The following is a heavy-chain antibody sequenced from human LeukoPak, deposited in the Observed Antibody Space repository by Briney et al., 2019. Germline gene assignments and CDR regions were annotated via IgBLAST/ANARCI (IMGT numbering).Heavy chain of an antibody. CDR3: TTDRGIQLWYLGY. J-gene: IGHJ4*02. CDR1: GFTFSNAW. Sequence: PGGSLRLSCAASGFTFSNAWMSWVRQAPGKGLEWVGRIKSKTDGGTTDYAAPVKGRFTISRDDSKNTLYLQTNSLKTEDTAVYYCTTDRGIQLWYLGYWGQGTLVTVSS. V-gene: IGHV3-15*01. D-gene: IGHD5-18*01. CDR2: IKSKTDGGTT.